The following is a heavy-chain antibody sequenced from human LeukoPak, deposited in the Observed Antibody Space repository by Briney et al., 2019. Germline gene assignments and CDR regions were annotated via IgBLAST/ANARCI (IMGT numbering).Heavy chain of an antibody. J-gene: IGHJ4*02. CDR1: GFTFSDYY. V-gene: IGHV3-11*04. D-gene: IGHD1-14*01. CDR2: ISSSDSTI. Sequence: GGSLRLSCAASGFTFSDYYMNWIRQAPGKGLEWVSYISSSDSTIYYADSVKGRFTISRDNAKNSLYLQMNSLRAEDTAVYYCARADSGYNDYWGQGTLVTVSS. CDR3: ARADSGYNDY.